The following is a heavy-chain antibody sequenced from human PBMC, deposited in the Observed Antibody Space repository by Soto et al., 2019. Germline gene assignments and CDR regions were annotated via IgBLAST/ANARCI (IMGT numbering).Heavy chain of an antibody. J-gene: IGHJ4*02. V-gene: IGHV1-69*06. CDR2: IIPIFGAA. CDR1: GGTFSSYA. CDR3: ARAPGSSSPFDY. Sequence: SVKVSCKASGGTFSSYAISWVRQAPGQGLEWMGGIIPIFGAANYAQKLQGRVTITADKSTSTAYMELSSLRAEDAAVYYCARAPGSSSPFDYWGQGTLVTVSS. D-gene: IGHD6-6*01.